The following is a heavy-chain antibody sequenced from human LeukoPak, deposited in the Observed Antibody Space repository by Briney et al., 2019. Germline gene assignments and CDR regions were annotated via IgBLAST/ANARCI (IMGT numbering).Heavy chain of an antibody. Sequence: PSETLSLTCAVSGYSISSTYYWGWIRQPPGKGLEWIGSIYNSGSTHYNPSLKSRVTISVDTSMNQFSLKLSSVTAADTAVYYCARNSSGIHFDYWGRGTLVTVSS. CDR1: GYSISSTYY. V-gene: IGHV4-38-2*01. D-gene: IGHD3-22*01. CDR3: ARNSSGIHFDY. J-gene: IGHJ4*02. CDR2: IYNSGST.